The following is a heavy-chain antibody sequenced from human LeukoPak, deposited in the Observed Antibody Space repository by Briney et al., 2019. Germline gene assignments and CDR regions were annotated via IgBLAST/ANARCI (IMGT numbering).Heavy chain of an antibody. V-gene: IGHV4-39*07. Sequence: SETLPLTCTVSGGSISTSSYYWGWIRQPPGKGLEWIGSIYYSGSTYYNPSLKSRVTISVDTSENQFSLKLSSVTAADTAVYYCARADTGVVPALVYYYYAMDVWGQGTTVTVSS. CDR2: IYYSGST. CDR3: ARADTGVVPALVYYYYAMDV. J-gene: IGHJ6*02. CDR1: GGSISTSSYY. D-gene: IGHD2-2*01.